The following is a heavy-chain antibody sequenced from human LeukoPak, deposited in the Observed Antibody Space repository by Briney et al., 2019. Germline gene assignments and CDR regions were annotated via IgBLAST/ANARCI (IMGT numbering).Heavy chain of an antibody. CDR3: TTGHYCDSSGYSYNFDY. V-gene: IGHV1-24*01. CDR1: GNTLTELS. J-gene: IGHJ4*02. D-gene: IGHD3-22*01. CDR2: FDPEVGEDGGT. Sequence: ASVKVSCKVSGNTLTELSMHWVRQTPGRGLEWMGGFDPEVGEDGGTIYAQIFQGRVTMTEDTSTDTAYMELSSLRSEDTGVYYCTTGHYCDSSGYSYNFDYWGQGTLVTVSS.